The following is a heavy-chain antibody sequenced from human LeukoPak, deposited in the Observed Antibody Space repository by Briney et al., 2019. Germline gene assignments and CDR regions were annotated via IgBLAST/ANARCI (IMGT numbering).Heavy chain of an antibody. Sequence: SETLSLTCTVSGGSISSYYWSWIRQPAGKGLEWIGRIYTSGSTNYNPSLKSRVTMSVDTSKNQFSLKLSSVTAADTAVYYCARDFEYGSGSYYPYGMDVWGQGTTVTVS. CDR1: GGSISSYY. D-gene: IGHD3-10*01. J-gene: IGHJ6*02. V-gene: IGHV4-4*07. CDR3: ARDFEYGSGSYYPYGMDV. CDR2: IYTSGST.